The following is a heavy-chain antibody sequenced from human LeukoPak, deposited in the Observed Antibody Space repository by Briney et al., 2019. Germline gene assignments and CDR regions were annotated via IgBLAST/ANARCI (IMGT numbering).Heavy chain of an antibody. D-gene: IGHD6-13*01. J-gene: IGHJ6*02. V-gene: IGHV4-34*01. CDR2: INHSGST. CDR3: AKGVAAAGSYCYGMDV. CDR1: GGSFSGYY. Sequence: SETLSLTCAVYGGSFSGYYWSWIRQPPGKGLEWIGEINHSGSTNYNPSLKSRVTISVDTSKNQFSLKLSSVTAADTAVYYCAKGVAAAGSYCYGMDVLGQGTTVIVSS.